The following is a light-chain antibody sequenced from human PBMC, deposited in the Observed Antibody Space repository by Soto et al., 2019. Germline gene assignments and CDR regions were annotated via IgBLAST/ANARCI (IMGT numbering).Light chain of an antibody. CDR3: CSYAGSNTDV. CDR2: EGD. Sequence: QSALTQPASVSGSPGQSITISCTGTSSDVGSYNLVSWYQQYPGKAPKLMIYEGDKRPSGVSYRFSGSKSGNTASLTISGLQTEDEADYYCCSYAGSNTDVFGTGTKVTVL. CDR1: SSDVGSYNL. V-gene: IGLV2-23*01. J-gene: IGLJ1*01.